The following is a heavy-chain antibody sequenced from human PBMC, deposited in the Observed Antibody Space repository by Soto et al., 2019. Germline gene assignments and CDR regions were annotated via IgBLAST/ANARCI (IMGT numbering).Heavy chain of an antibody. V-gene: IGHV3-23*01. CDR1: GFSFGTYV. CDR3: AKGAAEVVVVGAAPRFSWFDP. J-gene: IGHJ5*02. D-gene: IGHD2-15*01. CDR2: ISGSGGRV. Sequence: EVQLLESGGGMVEPRGSLKLSCAASGFSFGTYVMNWVRQAPGKGLEWVSGISGSGGRVYSADSVKGRFTISRDNSRNTLYLQMNSLRAEDTAIYYCAKGAAEVVVVGAAPRFSWFDPWGQGTPVTVSS.